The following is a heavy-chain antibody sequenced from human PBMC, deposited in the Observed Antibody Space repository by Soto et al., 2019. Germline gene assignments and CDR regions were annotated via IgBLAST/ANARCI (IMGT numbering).Heavy chain of an antibody. CDR1: GFRFSDHY. CDR2: ISGDATTT. V-gene: IGHV3-11*01. Sequence: QVQLVESGGGLVEPGGSLRLSCAASGFRFSDHYMTWIRQAPGKGLEWVSKISGDATTTYYADSVKGRFTVSRDNAKNSGYLQMNSLRAEDTAVYYCASDPYYYASGFWGQGTLVTVSS. CDR3: ASDPYYYASGF. D-gene: IGHD3-10*01. J-gene: IGHJ4*02.